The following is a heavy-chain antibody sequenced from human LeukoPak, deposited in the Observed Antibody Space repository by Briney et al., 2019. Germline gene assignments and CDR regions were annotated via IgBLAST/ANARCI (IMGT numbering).Heavy chain of an antibody. CDR3: AELGITMIGGV. CDR1: GFTFSSYE. CDR2: ISSSGSTI. D-gene: IGHD3-10*02. J-gene: IGHJ6*04. V-gene: IGHV3-48*03. Sequence: PGGSLRLSCAASGFTFSSYEMNWVRQAPGKGLEWVSYISSSGSTIYYADSVKGRFTISRDNAKNSLYMQMNSLRAEDTAVYYCAELGITMIGGVWGKGTTVTISS.